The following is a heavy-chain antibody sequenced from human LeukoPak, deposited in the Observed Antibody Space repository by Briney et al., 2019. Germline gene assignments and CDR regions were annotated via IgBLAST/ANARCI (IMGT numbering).Heavy chain of an antibody. CDR2: ISLSSSSI. CDR1: GFTFSHYG. V-gene: IGHV3-48*04. CDR3: ASLYSSGWERAFDI. J-gene: IGHJ3*02. Sequence: PGGSLRLSCAASGFTFSHYGMHWVRQAPGKGLEWVSYISLSSSSIYYADSLKGRFTISRDNAKNSLYLQMNSLRAEDTAVYYCASLYSSGWERAFDIWGQGTMVTVSS. D-gene: IGHD6-19*01.